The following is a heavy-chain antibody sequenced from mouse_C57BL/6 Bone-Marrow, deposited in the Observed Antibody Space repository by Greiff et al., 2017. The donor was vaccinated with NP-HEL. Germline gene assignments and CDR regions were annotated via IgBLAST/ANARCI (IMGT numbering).Heavy chain of an antibody. Sequence: QVQLQQSGAELVKPGASVKMSCKASGYTFTSYWITWVKQRPGQGLEWIGDIYPGSGSTNYNEKFKSKATLTVDTSSSTAYMQLSSLTSEDSAVYYCARVETMVTYFDYWGQGTTLTVSS. D-gene: IGHD2-2*01. CDR2: IYPGSGST. V-gene: IGHV1-55*01. CDR1: GYTFTSYW. CDR3: ARVETMVTYFDY. J-gene: IGHJ2*01.